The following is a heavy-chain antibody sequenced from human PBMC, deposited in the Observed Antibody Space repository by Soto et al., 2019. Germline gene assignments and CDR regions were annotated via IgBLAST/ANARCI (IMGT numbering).Heavy chain of an antibody. CDR1: GGSFSGYY. CDR2: INHSGST. Sequence: SETLSLTCAVYGGSFSGYYWSWIRQPPGKGLEWIGEINHSGSTNYNPSLKSRVTISVDTSKNQFSLKLSSVTAADTAVYYCARTPYNWNDSCWFDPWGQGTLVTVSS. CDR3: ARTPYNWNDSCWFDP. D-gene: IGHD1-1*01. J-gene: IGHJ5*02. V-gene: IGHV4-34*01.